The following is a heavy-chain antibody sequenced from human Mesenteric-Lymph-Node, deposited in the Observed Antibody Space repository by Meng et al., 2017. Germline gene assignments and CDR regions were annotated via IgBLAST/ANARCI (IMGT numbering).Heavy chain of an antibody. J-gene: IGHJ3*01. D-gene: IGHD3-22*01. CDR2: IKQDGSEK. CDR1: GLTFSSYW. Sequence: GESLKISCAASGLTFSSYWMSWVRQAPGKGLEWVANIKQDGSEKYYVDSVKGRFTISRDNDKNSLYLQMNSLRAEDTAVYYCARDLRTMIVHWGQGTMVTVSS. CDR3: ARDLRTMIVH. V-gene: IGHV3-7*01.